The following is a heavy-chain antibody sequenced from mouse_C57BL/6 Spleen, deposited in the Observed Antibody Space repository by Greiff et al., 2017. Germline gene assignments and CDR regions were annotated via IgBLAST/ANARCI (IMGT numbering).Heavy chain of an antibody. V-gene: IGHV1-80*01. CDR3: ARGLRQDSMDY. CDR1: GYAFTSYW. D-gene: IGHD2-4*01. Sequence: VQLKESGAELVKPGASVKLSCKASGYAFTSYWMNWVKQRPGQGLEWIGQIYPGDGDTNYNGKFKGKATLTADKSSSTAYMQLSSLTSEDSAVYFCARGLRQDSMDYWGQGTSLTVSS. CDR2: IYPGDGDT. J-gene: IGHJ4*01.